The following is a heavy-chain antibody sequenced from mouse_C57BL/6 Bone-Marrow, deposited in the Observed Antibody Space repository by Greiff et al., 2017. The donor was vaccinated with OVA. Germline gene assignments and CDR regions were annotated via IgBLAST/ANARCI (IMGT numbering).Heavy chain of an antibody. D-gene: IGHD2-3*01. Sequence: EVMLVESGGGLVKPGGSLKLSCAASGFTFSSYAMSWVRQTPEKRLEWVATISDGGSYTYYPDNVKGRFTISRDNAKNNLYLQMSHLKSEDTAMYYCARVYDGYPAWFAYWGQGTLVTVSA. V-gene: IGHV5-4*03. J-gene: IGHJ3*01. CDR2: ISDGGSYT. CDR1: GFTFSSYA. CDR3: ARVYDGYPAWFAY.